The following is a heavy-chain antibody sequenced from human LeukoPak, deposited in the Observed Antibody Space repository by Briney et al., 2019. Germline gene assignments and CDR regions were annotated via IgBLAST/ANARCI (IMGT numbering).Heavy chain of an antibody. CDR2: ISSSSSYI. D-gene: IGHD1-1*01. CDR1: GFTFSSYS. Sequence: GGSLRLSCAASGFTFSSYSMNWVRQALGKGLEWVSSISSSSSYIYYADSVKGRFTISRDNAKNSLYLQMNSLRAEDTAVYYCARDLAGSDGSFDYWGQGTLVTVSS. V-gene: IGHV3-21*01. J-gene: IGHJ4*02. CDR3: ARDLAGSDGSFDY.